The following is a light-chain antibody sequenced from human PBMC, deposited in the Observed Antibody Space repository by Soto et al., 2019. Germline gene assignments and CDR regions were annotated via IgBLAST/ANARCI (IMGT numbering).Light chain of an antibody. V-gene: IGKV1-39*01. J-gene: IGKJ4*01. CDR2: AAS. Sequence: DIQMTQSPSSLSAPVGDRVTITCRASQSISSYLNWYQQKRGKAPKLLIYAASILQSGVPSRFSGSGSGTDFTITISSLQPEDFATYYFQQSYSTPPTFGGGTKVEIK. CDR3: QQSYSTPPT. CDR1: QSISSY.